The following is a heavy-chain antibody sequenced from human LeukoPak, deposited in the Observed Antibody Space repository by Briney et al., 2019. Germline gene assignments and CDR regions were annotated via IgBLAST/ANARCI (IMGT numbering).Heavy chain of an antibody. CDR1: GYTFTGYY. Sequence: ASVKVSCKASGYTFTGYYMHWVRQAPGQGLEWMGWINPNSGGTNYAQKFQGRVTMTRDTSISTAYMELSRLRSDDTAVYYCARGGSGSYGHYYGMDVWGKGTTVTVSS. D-gene: IGHD3-10*01. CDR2: INPNSGGT. J-gene: IGHJ6*04. CDR3: ARGGSGSYGHYYGMDV. V-gene: IGHV1-2*02.